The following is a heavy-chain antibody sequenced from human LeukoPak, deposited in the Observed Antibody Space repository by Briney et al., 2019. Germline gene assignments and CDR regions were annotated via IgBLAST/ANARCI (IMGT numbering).Heavy chain of an antibody. CDR3: ARPRYCSSTSCYTSAWFDP. V-gene: IGHV4-38-2*02. D-gene: IGHD2-2*02. Sequence: SETLSLTCTVSGYSISSGYYWGWIRQPPGKGLEWIGSIYHSGSTYYNPSLKSRVTISVDTSKNQFSLKLSSVTAADTDVYYCARPRYCSSTSCYTSAWFDPWGQGTLVTVSS. J-gene: IGHJ5*02. CDR2: IYHSGST. CDR1: GYSISSGYY.